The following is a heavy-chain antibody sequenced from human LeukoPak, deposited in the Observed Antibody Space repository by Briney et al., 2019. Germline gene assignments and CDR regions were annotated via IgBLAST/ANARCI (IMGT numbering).Heavy chain of an antibody. J-gene: IGHJ4*02. D-gene: IGHD6-19*01. CDR3: ARDLLSTAGYFDY. CDR2: IYYSGST. CDR1: GGSISSYY. Sequence: SDTLSLTCTVSGGSISSYYWSWIRQPPGKGLEWIGYIYYSGSTNYNPSLKSRVTISVDTSKNQFSLNLSSVTAADTAVYYCARDLLSTAGYFDYWGQGTLVTVSS. V-gene: IGHV4-59*01.